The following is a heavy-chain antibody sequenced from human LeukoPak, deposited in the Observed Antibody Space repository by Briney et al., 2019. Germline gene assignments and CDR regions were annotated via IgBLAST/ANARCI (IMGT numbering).Heavy chain of an antibody. D-gene: IGHD5-18*01. CDR1: GFTFSSYS. CDR3: ARVPTVTATVDY. CDR2: ISSSSSYI. J-gene: IGHJ4*02. Sequence: GGSLRLSCAASGFTFSSYSMNWVRQAPGKGLEWVSSISSSSSYIYYADSVKGRFTISRDNAKNSLYLHMNSLRAEDTAVYYCARVPTVTATVDYWGQGTLVTVSS. V-gene: IGHV3-21*01.